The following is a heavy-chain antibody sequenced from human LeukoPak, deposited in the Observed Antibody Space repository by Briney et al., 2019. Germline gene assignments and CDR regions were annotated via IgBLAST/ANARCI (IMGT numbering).Heavy chain of an antibody. CDR2: ITPIFGTA. J-gene: IGHJ3*02. CDR1: GGTFSSYA. D-gene: IGHD2-2*02. V-gene: IGHV1-69*13. Sequence: SVKVSCKASGGTFSSYAVSWVRQAPGQGLEWMGGITPIFGTANYAQKFQGRVTITADESTSTAYMELSSLRSEDTAVYYCARAVVPAATPDAFDIWGQGTMVTVSS. CDR3: ARAVVPAATPDAFDI.